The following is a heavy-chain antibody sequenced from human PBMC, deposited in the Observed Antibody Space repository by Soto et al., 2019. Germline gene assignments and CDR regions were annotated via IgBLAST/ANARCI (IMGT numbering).Heavy chain of an antibody. V-gene: IGHV3-30*18. CDR2: ISYDGSTE. D-gene: IGHD5-12*01. Sequence: GGSLRLSCTASGFSFSDYSFNWVRQAPGKGLEWVAVISYDGSTEYYADSVKGRFTISRDNSANRLFLQMNSLRPEDTAVYYCTKDDGYNDSTYYHYFGMDVWGQGTTVTVSS. J-gene: IGHJ6*02. CDR3: TKDDGYNDSTYYHYFGMDV. CDR1: GFSFSDYS.